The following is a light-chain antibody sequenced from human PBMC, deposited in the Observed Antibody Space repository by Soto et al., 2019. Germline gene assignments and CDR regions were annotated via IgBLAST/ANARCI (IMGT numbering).Light chain of an antibody. V-gene: IGLV2-11*01. Sequence: QSALTQPRSVSGSPGQSVTISCTGTSSDVGGYNYVSWYQQHPGKAPKLMIYDVSKRPSGVPDRFSGSKSGNTASLTISGLQAEDEADYYCYSYEGISYVFGTGTKVTDL. CDR3: YSYEGISYV. CDR1: SSDVGGYNY. CDR2: DVS. J-gene: IGLJ1*01.